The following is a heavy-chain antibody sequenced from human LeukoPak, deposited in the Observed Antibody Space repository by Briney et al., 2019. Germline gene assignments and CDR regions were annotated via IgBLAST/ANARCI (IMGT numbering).Heavy chain of an antibody. CDR1: GFTFSSYG. J-gene: IGHJ4*02. CDR3: AKDGQGGCFDY. Sequence: PGRSLRLSCAASGFTFSSYGMHWVRQAPGKGLEWVAVISYDGSNKYYADSVKGRFTISRGNSKNTLYLQMNSLRAEDTAVYYCAKDGQGGCFDYWGQGTLVTVSS. CDR2: ISYDGSNK. D-gene: IGHD3-16*01. V-gene: IGHV3-30*18.